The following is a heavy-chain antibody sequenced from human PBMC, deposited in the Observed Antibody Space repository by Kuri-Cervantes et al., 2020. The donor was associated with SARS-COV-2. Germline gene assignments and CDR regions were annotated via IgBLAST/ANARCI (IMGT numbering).Heavy chain of an antibody. D-gene: IGHD5-12*01. CDR1: GFTFSDYY. J-gene: IGHJ4*02. CDR3: ARGSSGYDLTFDY. V-gene: IGHV3-11*06. CDR2: ISSSSSYT. Sequence: GESLKISCAASGFTFSDYYMSWIRQAPGKGLEWVSYISSSSSYTNYADSVKGRFTISRDNAKNSLYLQMNSLRAEDTAVYYCARGSSGYDLTFDYWGQGTRVTVSS.